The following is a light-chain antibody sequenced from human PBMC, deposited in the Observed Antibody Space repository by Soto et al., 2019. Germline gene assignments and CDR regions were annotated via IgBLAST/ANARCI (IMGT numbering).Light chain of an antibody. V-gene: IGKV3-20*01. CDR1: QVVNNNL. Sequence: EIVLTQSPDTLSLSPGERVTLSCRASQVVNNNLLAWYQQKPGQAPRLLIYGASSRPGGIPDKFSGSGSGTDFTFTINRLEPEDFAVYYCQQYGRSPYTFAQGTKLEI. CDR2: GAS. J-gene: IGKJ2*01. CDR3: QQYGRSPYT.